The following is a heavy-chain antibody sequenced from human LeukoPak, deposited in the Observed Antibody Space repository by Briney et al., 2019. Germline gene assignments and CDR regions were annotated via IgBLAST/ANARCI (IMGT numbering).Heavy chain of an antibody. CDR1: GGSISSYY. Sequence: SETLPLTCTVSGGSISSYYWSWIRQPPGKGLEWIGYIYDSGSTNYNPSLKSRVTISVDTSKNQFSLKLSSVTAADTAVYYCARVGGTDYYYYGMDVWGQGTTVTVSS. D-gene: IGHD1-1*01. CDR3: ARVGGTDYYYYGMDV. CDR2: IYDSGST. V-gene: IGHV4-59*01. J-gene: IGHJ6*02.